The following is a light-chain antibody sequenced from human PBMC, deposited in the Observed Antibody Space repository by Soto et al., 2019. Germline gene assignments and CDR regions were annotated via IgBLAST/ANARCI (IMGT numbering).Light chain of an antibody. V-gene: IGLV2-8*01. CDR3: KSYAGSNTYV. CDR2: EVV. Sequence: QSALTQPPSASGSPGQSVTISCTGTKNDIGVYDFVSWYQHHPGKAPRLIIYEVVQRPSGVPDRFSGSKSGNTASLTVSGLQAADEGDYFCKSYAGSNTYVFGSGTKLNRP. CDR1: KNDIGVYDF. J-gene: IGLJ1*01.